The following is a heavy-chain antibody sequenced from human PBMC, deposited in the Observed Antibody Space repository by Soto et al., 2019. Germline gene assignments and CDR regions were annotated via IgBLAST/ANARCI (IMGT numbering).Heavy chain of an antibody. J-gene: IGHJ4*02. CDR3: ARVLDSGSHDF. Sequence: ILSLTCTVSAGSISGYYWSWIRQPPGKGLEWIAYIRYSGTTRYNPSLMSRVTISVDTSKNQFSLRLSSVTAADTAVYYCARVLDSGSHDFWGQGTLVTVSS. V-gene: IGHV4-59*01. D-gene: IGHD3-10*01. CDR2: IRYSGTT. CDR1: AGSISGYY.